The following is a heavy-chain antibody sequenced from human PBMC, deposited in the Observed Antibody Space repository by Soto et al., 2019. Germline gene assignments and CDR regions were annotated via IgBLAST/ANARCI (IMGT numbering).Heavy chain of an antibody. D-gene: IGHD2-2*01. J-gene: IGHJ6*02. CDR2: INHSGST. Sequence: SETLSLTCAVYGGSFSGYYWSWIRQPPGKGLEWIGEINHSGSTNYNPSLKSRVTISVDTSKNQFSLKLSSVTAADTAVYYCARGRFRGLVVVPAAIGSMDVWGQGTTVTVSS. CDR3: ARGRFRGLVVVPAAIGSMDV. V-gene: IGHV4-34*01. CDR1: GGSFSGYY.